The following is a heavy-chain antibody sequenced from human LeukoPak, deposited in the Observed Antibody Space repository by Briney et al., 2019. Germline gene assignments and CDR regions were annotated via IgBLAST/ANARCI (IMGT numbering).Heavy chain of an antibody. Sequence: PGGSLRLSCAASEFTFFTYWMSWVRQAPGKGLEWVANIKQDGSEKYYVDSVKGRFTISRDNSKNTLYLQMNSLRAEDTAVYYCAKSGDILTGYYAGGIDYWGQGTLVTVSS. J-gene: IGHJ4*02. CDR1: EFTFFTYW. CDR2: IKQDGSEK. CDR3: AKSGDILTGYYAGGIDY. D-gene: IGHD3-9*01. V-gene: IGHV3-7*01.